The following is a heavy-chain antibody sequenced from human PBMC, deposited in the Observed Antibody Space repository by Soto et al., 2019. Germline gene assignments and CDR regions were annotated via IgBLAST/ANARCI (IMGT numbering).Heavy chain of an antibody. J-gene: IGHJ6*02. CDR3: ARRRQDYYYGMDV. V-gene: IGHV4-61*01. CDR1: GGSFKSGSYS. Sequence: SETLSLTCTVSGGSFKSGSYSWSWIRQPPGKGLEWIGYVYHTGRTSYNPSLKSRVSISMDTSKNQFSLNLDSVTAADTAVYYCARRRQDYYYGMDVWGQGTTVTVSS. CDR2: VYHTGRT.